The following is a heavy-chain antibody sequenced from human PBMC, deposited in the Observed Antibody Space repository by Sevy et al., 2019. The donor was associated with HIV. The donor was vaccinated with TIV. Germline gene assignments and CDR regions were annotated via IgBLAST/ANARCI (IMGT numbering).Heavy chain of an antibody. CDR3: AKVPGITAAGVFDY. D-gene: IGHD6-13*01. Sequence: GGSLRLSCVASEFTFSRYAMSWVRQAPGKGLEWVSAISGSGGSTYYADSVKGRFTISRDNSKNTLYLQMNSLRAEDTAVYYCAKVPGITAAGVFDYWGQGTLVTVSS. V-gene: IGHV3-23*01. J-gene: IGHJ4*02. CDR1: EFTFSRYA. CDR2: ISGSGGST.